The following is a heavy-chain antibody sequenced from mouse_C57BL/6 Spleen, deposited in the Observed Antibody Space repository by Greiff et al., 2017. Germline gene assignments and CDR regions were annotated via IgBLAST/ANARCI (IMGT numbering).Heavy chain of an antibody. V-gene: IGHV5-6*01. CDR1: GFTFSSYG. Sequence: EVKLMESGGELVKPGGSLKLSCAASGFTFSSYGMSWVRQTPDKRLEWVATISSGGSYTYYPDSVKGRFTISRDNAKNTLYLQMSRLKSEDTAMDYCASPGGSDYYAMDYWGQGTSVTVSS. J-gene: IGHJ4*01. D-gene: IGHD3-1*01. CDR3: ASPGGSDYYAMDY. CDR2: ISSGGSYT.